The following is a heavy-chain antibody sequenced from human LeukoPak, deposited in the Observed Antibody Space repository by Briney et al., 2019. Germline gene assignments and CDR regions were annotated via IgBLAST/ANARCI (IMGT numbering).Heavy chain of an antibody. V-gene: IGHV4-59*01. D-gene: IGHD3-22*01. Sequence: PSETLSLTCNVSGDSISSYYWTWIRQTPGKELEWIGYIYYSGSTYYNPSLESRVTMSVDTSKSQFSLKLTSVTAADTAVYYCARTYDSSGYSAFHIWGQRTMVTVSS. CDR2: IYYSGST. CDR1: GDSISSYY. J-gene: IGHJ3*02. CDR3: ARTYDSSGYSAFHI.